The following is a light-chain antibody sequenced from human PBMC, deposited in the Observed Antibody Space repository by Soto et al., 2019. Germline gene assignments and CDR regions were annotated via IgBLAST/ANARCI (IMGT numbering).Light chain of an antibody. CDR2: NAS. V-gene: IGKV1-8*01. J-gene: IGKJ4*01. CDR1: QSISSH. Sequence: AIRMNQSPSSFSASTGDRVTITCRASQSISSHLAWYQVKPGKTPRLLIYNASYLESGVPSSFSGSGSGTDFTPTISSLQSEDLSVYYCQQYFSYPLTFGGGTKVEIK. CDR3: QQYFSYPLT.